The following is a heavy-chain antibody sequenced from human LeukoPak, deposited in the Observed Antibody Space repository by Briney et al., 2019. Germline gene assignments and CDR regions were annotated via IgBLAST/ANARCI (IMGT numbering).Heavy chain of an antibody. V-gene: IGHV3-48*04. D-gene: IGHD6-13*01. CDR1: GFAFSSYS. CDR2: ISSSSSTI. Sequence: GGSLRLSCAASGFAFSSYSMNWVRQAPGKGLEWVSYISSSSSTIYYADSVKGRFTISRDNAKNSLYLQMNSLRAEDTAVYYCARDLSSAAGSTLYNWFDPWGQGTLVTVSS. CDR3: ARDLSSAAGSTLYNWFDP. J-gene: IGHJ5*02.